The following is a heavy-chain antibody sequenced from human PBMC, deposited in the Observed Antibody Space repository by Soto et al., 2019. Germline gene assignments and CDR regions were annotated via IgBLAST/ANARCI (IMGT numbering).Heavy chain of an antibody. V-gene: IGHV1-69*13. Sequence: SVKVSCKASGDVFRSYGINWVRQAPGQGLEWMGGIIPISGTTNYAQKFQGRVAITADESTDTVYTELSRLRSEDTAVYFCARVRCFNGLCHTADYGMDVWGQVTTVTVSS. J-gene: IGHJ6*02. CDR2: IIPISGTT. CDR1: GDVFRSYG. D-gene: IGHD2-8*01. CDR3: ARVRCFNGLCHTADYGMDV.